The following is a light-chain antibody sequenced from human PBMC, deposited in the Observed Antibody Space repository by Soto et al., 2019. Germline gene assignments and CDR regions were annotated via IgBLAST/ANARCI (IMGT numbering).Light chain of an antibody. CDR3: QQYGSSPTWT. CDR2: AAS. J-gene: IGKJ1*01. CDR1: QSISSY. Sequence: DIQMTQSPSSLSASVGDSVTITCRASQSISSYLNWYQQKPGKAPNLLIYAASSLQSGVPSRFSGSGSGTDFTLTISSLQPEDSAVYYCQQYGSSPTWTFGQGTKVEIK. V-gene: IGKV1-39*01.